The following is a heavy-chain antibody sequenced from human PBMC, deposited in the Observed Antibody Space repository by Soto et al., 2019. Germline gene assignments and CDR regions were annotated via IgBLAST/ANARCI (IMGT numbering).Heavy chain of an antibody. CDR2: IYSGGST. J-gene: IGHJ6*02. D-gene: IGHD6-6*01. V-gene: IGHV3-53*01. Sequence: GSLRLSCAASGLSVSSSDMSWVRQASGKGLEWVSVIYSGGSTHDADSVKGRFTISRDNSKNTVHLQMNSLRVDDTAVYFCSTSSRNEYHFAMDAWGQGTKVTVYS. CDR3: STSSRNEYHFAMDA. CDR1: GLSVSSSD.